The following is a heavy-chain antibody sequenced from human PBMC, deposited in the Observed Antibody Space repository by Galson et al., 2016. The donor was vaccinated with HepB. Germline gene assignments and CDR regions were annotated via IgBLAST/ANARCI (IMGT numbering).Heavy chain of an antibody. D-gene: IGHD2-8*02. CDR2: IFYGGTT. CDR1: GFTVSSYY. CDR3: ARTSYRECTGTHCVNFRYYYYYVDV. J-gene: IGHJ6*03. Sequence: SLRLSCAASGFTVSSYYMSWVRQAPGKGLEWVSVIFYGGTTYYADSVEGRFTISRDDSMNTLYLQMNSLTAEDTAVYFCARTSYRECTGTHCVNFRYYYYYVDVWGKGTPVPVSS. V-gene: IGHV3-53*01.